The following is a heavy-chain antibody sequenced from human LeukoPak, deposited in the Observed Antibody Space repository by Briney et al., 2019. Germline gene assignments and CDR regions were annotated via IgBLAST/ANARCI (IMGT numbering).Heavy chain of an antibody. CDR2: IYSGGTT. Sequence: GGSLRLSCAASGFTVSNNYVTWVRQAPGKRLEWVAVIYSGGTTYYADSVKGRFTISRDNSKNTLYLQMNSLRVEDTAVYHCVRGPPQMMVPIYWGQGTLVTVSS. J-gene: IGHJ4*02. CDR1: GFTVSNNY. V-gene: IGHV3-53*01. D-gene: IGHD3-22*01. CDR3: VRGPPQMMVPIY.